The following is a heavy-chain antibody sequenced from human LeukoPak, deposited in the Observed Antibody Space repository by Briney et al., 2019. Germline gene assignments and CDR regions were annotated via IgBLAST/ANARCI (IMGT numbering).Heavy chain of an antibody. D-gene: IGHD3-3*01. CDR1: GFTFSSYW. Sequence: GGSLRLSCAASGFTFSSYWMHWVRQAPGEGLVWVSRINSDGSSTSYADSVKGRFTISRDNAKNTLYLQMNSLRAEDTAVYYCAREVSYDFWNGYFDYWGQGTLVTVSS. CDR3: AREVSYDFWNGYFDY. CDR2: INSDGSST. V-gene: IGHV3-74*01. J-gene: IGHJ4*02.